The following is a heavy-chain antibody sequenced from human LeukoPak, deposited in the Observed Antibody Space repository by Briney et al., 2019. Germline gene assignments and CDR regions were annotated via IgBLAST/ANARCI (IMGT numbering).Heavy chain of an antibody. Sequence: PSETLSLTCTVSGGSISSYYWSWIRQPPGKGLEWIGYIYYSGSTNYNPSLKSRVTISVDTSKNQFSLKLSSVTAADTAVYYCASLNWNLKLHFRYWGQGTLVTVSS. CDR2: IYYSGST. J-gene: IGHJ4*02. V-gene: IGHV4-59*08. CDR1: GGSISSYY. CDR3: ASLNWNLKLHFRY. D-gene: IGHD1-20*01.